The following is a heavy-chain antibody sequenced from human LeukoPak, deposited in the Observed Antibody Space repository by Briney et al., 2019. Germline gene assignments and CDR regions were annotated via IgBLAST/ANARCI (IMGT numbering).Heavy chain of an antibody. Sequence: ASVKVSCKASGYTFTSYKINWVRQATGQGLEWMGWMNPNSGDTGYAQKFQGRVTMTRNTSISTGYMELSSLRSEDTAVYYCARVMYTSGWYDYYYMDVWGKGTTVTISS. V-gene: IGHV1-8*01. CDR1: GYTFTSYK. J-gene: IGHJ6*03. CDR3: ARVMYTSGWYDYYYMDV. CDR2: MNPNSGDT. D-gene: IGHD6-19*01.